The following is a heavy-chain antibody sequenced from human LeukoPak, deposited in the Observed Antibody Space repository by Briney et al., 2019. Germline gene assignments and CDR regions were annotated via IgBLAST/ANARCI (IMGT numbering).Heavy chain of an antibody. D-gene: IGHD3-22*01. J-gene: IGHJ4*02. CDR1: GLTFSSYA. V-gene: IGHV3-30-3*01. CDR3: AREDTYYYDSSGYFDY. Sequence: PGGSLRLSCAASGLTFSSYAMHWVRQAPGKGLEWVAVISYDGSNKYYADSVKGRFTISRDNSKNTLYLQMNSLRAEDTAVYYCAREDTYYYDSSGYFDYWGQGTLVTVSS. CDR2: ISYDGSNK.